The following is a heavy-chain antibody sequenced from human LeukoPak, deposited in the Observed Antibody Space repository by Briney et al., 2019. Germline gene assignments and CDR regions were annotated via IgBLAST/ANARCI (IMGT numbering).Heavy chain of an antibody. V-gene: IGHV1-2*02. CDR1: GYTFTGYY. Sequence: ASVNVSCTASGYTFTGYYMHWVRQAPGQGLEWMGWINPNSGGINYAQKFQGRVTMTRDTSISTAYMELSRLRSDDTAVYYCARDSPYSSSWYTPPGMDVWGQGTTVTVSS. CDR3: ARDSPYSSSWYTPPGMDV. J-gene: IGHJ6*02. D-gene: IGHD6-13*01. CDR2: INPNSGGI.